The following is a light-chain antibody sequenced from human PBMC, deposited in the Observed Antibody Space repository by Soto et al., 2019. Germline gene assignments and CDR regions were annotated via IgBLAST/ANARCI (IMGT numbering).Light chain of an antibody. V-gene: IGKV3-20*01. CDR2: GAS. Sequence: EFVLTQSPGTLSLSPGERAALSCRASQSVSSSYLAWYQQKPGQAPRLLIYGASSRATGIPARFSGSGSGTDFTLTISRLEAEDFAVYYCQQYGSSPTFGQGTRLEIK. CDR3: QQYGSSPT. J-gene: IGKJ5*01. CDR1: QSVSSSY.